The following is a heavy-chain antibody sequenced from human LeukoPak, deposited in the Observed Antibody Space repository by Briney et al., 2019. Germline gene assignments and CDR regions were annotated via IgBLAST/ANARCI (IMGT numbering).Heavy chain of an antibody. Sequence: SETLSLTCTVSGGPISSNFYYWGWIRQPPGKGLEWIGSIYYSGSAFYNPSLQSRVPVSIDTSNNQFSLSLTSVTGTDAAVYYCAKTLRLGELWDWGQGSLVTVSS. V-gene: IGHV4-39*01. J-gene: IGHJ4*02. CDR2: IYYSGSA. CDR3: AKTLRLGELWD. CDR1: GGPISSNFYY. D-gene: IGHD3-16*01.